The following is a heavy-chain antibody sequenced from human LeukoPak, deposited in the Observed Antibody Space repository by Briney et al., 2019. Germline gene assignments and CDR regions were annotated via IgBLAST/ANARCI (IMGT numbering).Heavy chain of an antibody. V-gene: IGHV4-59*01. J-gene: IGHJ5*02. D-gene: IGHD5-12*01. CDR2: IYYFGST. CDR1: GGSISRYY. CDR3: TSLNSGYGGWFDH. Sequence: PSETLSLTCTVSGGSISRYYWSWIRQPPGKGLEWIGYIYYFGSTNYNPSLKSRVTISVDTSKNQFSLKLSSVTAAATAVYYCTSLNSGYGGWFDHWGQGTLVTVSS.